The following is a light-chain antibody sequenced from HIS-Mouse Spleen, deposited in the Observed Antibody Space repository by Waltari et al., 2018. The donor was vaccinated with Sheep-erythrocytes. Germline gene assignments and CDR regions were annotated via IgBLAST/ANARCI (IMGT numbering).Light chain of an antibody. J-gene: IGLJ3*02. Sequence: QSALTQPPSASGSPGQSVTISCTGTSSAVGGSNYVSWYQQHPGKAPKLMIYEVSKRPSGVPDRFSGSKSGNTASLTVSGLQAEDEADYYCSSYAGSNNWVFGGGTKLTVI. CDR2: EVS. CDR3: SSYAGSNNWV. CDR1: SSAVGGSNY. V-gene: IGLV2-8*01.